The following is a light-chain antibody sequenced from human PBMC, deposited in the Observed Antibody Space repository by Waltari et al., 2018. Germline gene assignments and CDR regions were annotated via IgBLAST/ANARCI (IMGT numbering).Light chain of an antibody. CDR1: SGHSSNV. CDR2: VTSDCSH. Sequence: QLVLTQSPSASASLGASVKITCTLSSGHSSNVVAWHQQQPEKGPRYLMKVTSDCSHSKGDGTPDRFSGSSSGAERYLTISSLQSDDEADYYCQTWGTGIWVFGGGTRLTVL. J-gene: IGLJ3*02. V-gene: IGLV4-69*01. CDR3: QTWGTGIWV.